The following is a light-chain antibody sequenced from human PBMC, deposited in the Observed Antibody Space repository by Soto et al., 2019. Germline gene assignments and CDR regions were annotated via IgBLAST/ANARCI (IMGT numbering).Light chain of an antibody. J-gene: IGKJ1*01. CDR1: QSIGSW. V-gene: IGKV1-5*03. CDR2: KAS. CDR3: QQYDTYWT. Sequence: DIQMTQSPSTLSASVGDRVTITCRASQSIGSWLAWYQQKPGKAPNLLIYKASSLKSGVSSRFSGSGSGTEFTLTISSLQPDDFATYYCQQYDTYWTFGQGTKVDIK.